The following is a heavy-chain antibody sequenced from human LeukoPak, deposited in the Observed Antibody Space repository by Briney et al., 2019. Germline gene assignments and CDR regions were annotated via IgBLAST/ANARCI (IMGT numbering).Heavy chain of an antibody. J-gene: IGHJ4*02. V-gene: IGHV4-4*02. D-gene: IGHD6-19*01. CDR1: GGSISSSNW. Sequence: SETLSLTCTVSGGSISSSNWWSWVRQPPEKGLEWIGEIYHSGSTNYNPSLKSRVTISVDKSKNQFSLRLSSVTAADTAVYYCARYDVGWYYFDYWGQGTLVTVSS. CDR3: ARYDVGWYYFDY. CDR2: IYHSGST.